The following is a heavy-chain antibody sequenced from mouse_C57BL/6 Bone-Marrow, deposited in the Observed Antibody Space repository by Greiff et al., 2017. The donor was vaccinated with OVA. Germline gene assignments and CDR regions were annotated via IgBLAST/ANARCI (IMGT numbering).Heavy chain of an antibody. CDR3: AREEIYYDYERGAMDY. CDR1: GYTFTDYN. CDR2: INPNNGGT. J-gene: IGHJ4*01. Sequence: EVQLVESGPELVKPGASVKIPCKASGYTFTDYNMDWVKQSHGKSLEWIGDINPNNGGTIYNQKFKGKATLTVDKSSSTAYMELRSLTSEDTAVYYCAREEIYYDYERGAMDYWGQGTSVTVSS. D-gene: IGHD2-4*01. V-gene: IGHV1-18*01.